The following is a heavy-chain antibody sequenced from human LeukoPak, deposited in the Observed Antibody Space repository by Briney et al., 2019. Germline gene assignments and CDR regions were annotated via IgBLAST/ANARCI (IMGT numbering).Heavy chain of an antibody. CDR2: ISFDGSNK. J-gene: IGHJ6*02. CDR1: GFSFSSYA. Sequence: GGSLRLSCAASGFSFSSYAMHWVRQAPGKGLQWVAVISFDGSNKYYADSVKGRFTISRDNSENTLFLQMNSLRTEDTAVYCCARAFGGIYCGMDVWGQGTTVTVSS. CDR3: ARAFGGIYCGMDV. V-gene: IGHV3-30-3*01. D-gene: IGHD3-16*01.